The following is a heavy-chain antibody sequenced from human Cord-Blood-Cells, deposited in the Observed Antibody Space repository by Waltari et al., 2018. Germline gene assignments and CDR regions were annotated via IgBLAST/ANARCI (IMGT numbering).Heavy chain of an antibody. V-gene: IGHV3-30*04. J-gene: IGHJ4*02. D-gene: IGHD3-10*01. Sequence: QVQLVESGGGVVQPGRSLRLSCAASGFTFSRYAMHWVRQAPGKGLAWVAVISYDGSNKYYADSVKGRFTISRDNSKNTLYLQMNSLRAEDTAVYYCARGGRGLLWFGESFDYWGQGTLVTVSS. CDR1: GFTFSRYA. CDR3: ARGGRGLLWFGESFDY. CDR2: ISYDGSNK.